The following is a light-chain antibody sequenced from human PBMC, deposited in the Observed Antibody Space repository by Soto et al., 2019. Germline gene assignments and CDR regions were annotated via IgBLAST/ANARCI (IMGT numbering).Light chain of an antibody. CDR2: EVS. Sequence: QSVLTQPASVSGSPGRSITISCTGTSSDVGSYNLVSWYQQHPGKAPKLMIYEVSKRPSGVSNRFSGSKSGNTASLTISGLQAEDEADYYCCSYAGSSFYVFGTGTQLTVL. J-gene: IGLJ1*01. V-gene: IGLV2-23*02. CDR1: SSDVGSYNL. CDR3: CSYAGSSFYV.